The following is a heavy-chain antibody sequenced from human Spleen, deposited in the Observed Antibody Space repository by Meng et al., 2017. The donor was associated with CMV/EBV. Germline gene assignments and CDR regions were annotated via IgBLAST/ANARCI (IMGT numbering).Heavy chain of an antibody. D-gene: IGHD3-3*01. V-gene: IGHV4-4*02. Sequence: GSLRLSCAVSGGSISSSNWWSWVRQPPGKGLEWIGEIYHSGSTNYNPSLKSRVTISVDTSKNQFSLKLSSVTAADTAVYYCARLGGDFWSGYSSYGMDVWGQGTTVTVSS. CDR2: IYHSGST. J-gene: IGHJ6*02. CDR1: GGSISSSNW. CDR3: ARLGGDFWSGYSSYGMDV.